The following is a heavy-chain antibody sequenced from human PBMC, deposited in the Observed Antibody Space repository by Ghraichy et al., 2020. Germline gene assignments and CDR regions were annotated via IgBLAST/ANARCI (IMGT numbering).Heavy chain of an antibody. J-gene: IGHJ6*02. CDR2: IFHSGSA. CDR3: AIFASSSVDV. Sequence: SETLSLTCSVSGGSIDSGPYSWTWIRQTPGKALEWIGYIFHSGSAYYNPSFDSRVTISIDRSRNKFSLELTSATAADTAVYYCAIFASSSVDVWGPGITVTVSS. V-gene: IGHV4-30-2*01. CDR1: GGSIDSGPYS. D-gene: IGHD3-3*01.